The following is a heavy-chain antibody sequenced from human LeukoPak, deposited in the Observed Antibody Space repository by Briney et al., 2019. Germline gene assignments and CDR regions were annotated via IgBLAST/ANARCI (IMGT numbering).Heavy chain of an antibody. CDR2: INHSGIT. CDR3: ARETCSSGNCDAFDI. V-gene: IGHV4-34*01. J-gene: IGHJ3*02. CDR1: GGSFKTYY. Sequence: ASETLSLTCAVYGGSFKTYYWSWIRQLPGKGLEWIGEINHSGITDCNPSLESRVTISEDTSKNQFSLKLTSVTAADTAVYYCARETCSSGNCDAFDIWGQGTMVTVSS. D-gene: IGHD2-15*01.